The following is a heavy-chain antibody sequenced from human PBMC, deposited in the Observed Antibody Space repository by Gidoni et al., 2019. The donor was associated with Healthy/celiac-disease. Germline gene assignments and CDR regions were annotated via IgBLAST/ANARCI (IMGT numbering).Heavy chain of an antibody. Sequence: QVQLQESGPGLVKPSQTLSLTCTISGGSISSGGYYWSWIRQHPGKGLEWIGYIYYSGSTYYNPSLKSRVTISVDTSKNQFSLKLSSVTAADTAVYYCARGGYGDYVPVYWGQGTLVTVSS. D-gene: IGHD4-17*01. J-gene: IGHJ4*02. CDR2: IYYSGST. CDR3: ARGGYGDYVPVY. V-gene: IGHV4-31*03. CDR1: GGSISSGGYY.